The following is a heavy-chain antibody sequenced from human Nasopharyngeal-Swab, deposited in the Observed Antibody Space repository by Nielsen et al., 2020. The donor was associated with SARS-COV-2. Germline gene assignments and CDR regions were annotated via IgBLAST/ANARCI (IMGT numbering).Heavy chain of an antibody. D-gene: IGHD1-1*01. CDR3: ARILRTGTSNYYYGMDV. Sequence: SGPTLVKPTQTLTLTCTFSGFSLSTSGMCVSWIRQPLGKALEWLALIDWDDDKYYSTSLKTRLTISKDTSKNQVVLTMTNMDPVDTATYYCARILRTGTSNYYYGMDVWGQGTTVTVSS. J-gene: IGHJ6*02. CDR1: GFSLSTSGMC. V-gene: IGHV2-70*01. CDR2: IDWDDDK.